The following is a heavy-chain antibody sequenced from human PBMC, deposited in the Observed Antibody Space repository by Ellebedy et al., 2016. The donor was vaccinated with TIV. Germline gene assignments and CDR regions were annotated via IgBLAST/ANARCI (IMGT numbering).Heavy chain of an antibody. CDR2: IWYDGSGE. V-gene: IGHV3-33*01. CDR1: GFSFRTYG. J-gene: IGHJ4*02. CDR3: ARDYGGDSGWLDY. Sequence: GESLKISCEASGFSFRTYGMHWVRQAPGKGLEWVAVIWYDGSGELYADSVKGRFPISRDAAKNTLHLHTNNLRVEDTAVYYCARDYGGDSGWLDYWGQGTLVIVSS. D-gene: IGHD2-21*02.